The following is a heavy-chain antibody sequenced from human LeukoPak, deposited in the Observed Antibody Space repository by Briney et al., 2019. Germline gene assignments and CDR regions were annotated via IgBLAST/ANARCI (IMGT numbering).Heavy chain of an antibody. V-gene: IGHV4-59*01. Sequence: PSETLSLTCTVSGGSISGCYWSWIRQPPGKGLEWVGYIYYSGHTNYNPSLKSRVTISVDASKNQFSLRLISVTAADTAVYYCARGERPGLDYWGQGTLVAVSS. CDR1: GGSISGCY. CDR3: ARGERPGLDY. J-gene: IGHJ4*02. D-gene: IGHD1-14*01. CDR2: IYYSGHT.